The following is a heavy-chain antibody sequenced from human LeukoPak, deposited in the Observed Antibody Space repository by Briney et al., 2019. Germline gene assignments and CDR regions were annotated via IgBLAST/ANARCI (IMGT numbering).Heavy chain of an antibody. CDR1: GYTFTGYY. CDR3: ARSPGYDFWSGLTYFDY. CDR2: INPNSGGT. Sequence: GASVKVSCKASGYTFTGYYMHWVRQARGQGLEWMGWINPNSGGTNYAQKFQGRVTMTRDTSISTAYMELSRLRSDDTAVYYCARSPGYDFWSGLTYFDYWGQGTLVTVSS. D-gene: IGHD3-3*01. V-gene: IGHV1-2*02. J-gene: IGHJ4*02.